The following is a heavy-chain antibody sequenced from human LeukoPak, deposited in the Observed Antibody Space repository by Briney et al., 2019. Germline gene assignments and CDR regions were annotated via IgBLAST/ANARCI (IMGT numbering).Heavy chain of an antibody. V-gene: IGHV1-2*02. Sequence: ASVKVSCKASGYIFTGYYIHWVRQAPGQGLEWMGWINPNSGGTNYAQKFQGRVTMTRDTSISTAYMELSRLRYDDTAVYYCARDPGAYTIDNCFDPWGQGTLVTVSS. CDR2: INPNSGGT. CDR3: ARDPGAYTIDNCFDP. D-gene: IGHD3-16*01. CDR1: GYIFTGYY. J-gene: IGHJ5*02.